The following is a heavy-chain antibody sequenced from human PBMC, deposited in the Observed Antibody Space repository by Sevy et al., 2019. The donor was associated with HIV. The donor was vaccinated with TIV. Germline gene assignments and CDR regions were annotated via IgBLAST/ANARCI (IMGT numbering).Heavy chain of an antibody. D-gene: IGHD6-19*01. Sequence: ASVKVSCKASESAFSGYYIFWVRQAPGQALEWMGRINLIHGATKYSQRFQDRMTMTWDASLKTAYLEFTRLKSDDTAVYYCAAQYQSGWFDYFDYCGQGTQVTVSS. CDR2: INLIHGAT. J-gene: IGHJ4*02. CDR3: AAQYQSGWFDYFDY. CDR1: ESAFSGYY. V-gene: IGHV1-2*06.